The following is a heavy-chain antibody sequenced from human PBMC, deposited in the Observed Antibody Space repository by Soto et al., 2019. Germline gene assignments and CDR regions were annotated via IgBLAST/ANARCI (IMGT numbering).Heavy chain of an antibody. J-gene: IGHJ4*02. CDR3: ARGTSSAPLGY. V-gene: IGHV4-31*03. D-gene: IGHD2-2*01. Sequence: QVQLQESGPGLVKPSQTLSLTCTVSGGSISSGGYYWNWIRQHPGKGLEWIGYIYYSGSTYYNPSLKSRVIISVDTSKNQFSLKLSSMTAADTAVYYCARGTSSAPLGYWGQGILVIVSS. CDR2: IYYSGST. CDR1: GGSISSGGYY.